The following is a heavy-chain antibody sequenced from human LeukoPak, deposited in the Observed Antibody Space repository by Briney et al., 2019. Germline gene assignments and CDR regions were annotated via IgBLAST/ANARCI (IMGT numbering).Heavy chain of an antibody. J-gene: IGHJ3*02. CDR2: VRGYGGTT. V-gene: IGHV3-23*01. CDR1: GFTFSSYG. CDR3: AKDQGYGDYIHDALDI. Sequence: SGGSLRLPCVGFGFTFSSYGMTWVPQALGVGLVCVSSVRGYGGTTYYADSVKGRFIISRDNSKNTQYLQMNSLGAEDTAVYYCAKDQGYGDYIHDALDIWGQGTIVIVSS. D-gene: IGHD5-12*01.